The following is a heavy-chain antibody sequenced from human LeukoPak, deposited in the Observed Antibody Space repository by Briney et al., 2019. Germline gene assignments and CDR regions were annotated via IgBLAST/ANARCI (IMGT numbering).Heavy chain of an antibody. CDR3: ARKSYSSGWYPYYGMDV. D-gene: IGHD6-19*01. CDR1: GGSISSYY. V-gene: IGHV4-59*12. Sequence: SETLSLTCTVSGGSISSYYWSWIRQPPGKGLEWIGYIYYSGSTNYNPSLKSRVTISVDTSKNQFSLKVSSVTAADTAVYYCARKSYSSGWYPYYGMDVWGQGTTVTVSS. CDR2: IYYSGST. J-gene: IGHJ6*02.